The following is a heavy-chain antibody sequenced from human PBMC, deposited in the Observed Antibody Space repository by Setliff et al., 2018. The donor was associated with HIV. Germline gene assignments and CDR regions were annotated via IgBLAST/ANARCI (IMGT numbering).Heavy chain of an antibody. CDR1: GYVFSNYG. Sequence: ASVKVSCKASGYVFSNYGISWVRQAPGQGLEWMGWISVHNGNTKSAQNIQGRVTMTTDASTTTAYMELRSLKYDDTAVYYCASLRDGYNPHPDYWGQGTLVTVSS. D-gene: IGHD5-12*01. V-gene: IGHV1-18*01. J-gene: IGHJ4*02. CDR2: ISVHNGNT. CDR3: ASLRDGYNPHPDY.